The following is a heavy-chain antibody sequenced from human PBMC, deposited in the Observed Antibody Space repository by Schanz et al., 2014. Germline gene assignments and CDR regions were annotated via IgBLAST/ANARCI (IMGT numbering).Heavy chain of an antibody. CDR3: ARRGRYNWNDYGMDV. CDR2: ISGSGDGT. D-gene: IGHD1-20*01. V-gene: IGHV3-23*04. Sequence: LVVESGGGLVQPGGSLRLSCAVSGFTVNTNYMSWVRQAPGKGLEWVSPISGSGDGTYYADSVKGRFTISRDNSKNTLYLQMNSLRAEDTAVYYCARRGRYNWNDYGMDVWGQGTTVTVSS. CDR1: GFTVNTNY. J-gene: IGHJ6*02.